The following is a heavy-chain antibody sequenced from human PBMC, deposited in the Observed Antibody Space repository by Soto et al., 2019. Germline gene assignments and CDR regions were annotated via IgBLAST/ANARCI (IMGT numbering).Heavy chain of an antibody. CDR3: ARVEHENYGMDL. Sequence: QLVQSGAEVKKPGSSVKVSCKVSGGTFSSYTITWVRQAPGEGLEWMGRIIPMFDIINYAQKFQGRVTITADKSTNTAYMELTSLKSDDTAVYYWARVEHENYGMDLRGQGTTVTVAS. CDR2: IIPMFDII. V-gene: IGHV1-69*02. CDR1: GGTFSSYT. J-gene: IGHJ6*02.